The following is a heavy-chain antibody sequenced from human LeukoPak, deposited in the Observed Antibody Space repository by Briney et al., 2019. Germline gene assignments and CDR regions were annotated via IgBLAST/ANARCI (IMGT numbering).Heavy chain of an antibody. D-gene: IGHD1-14*01. V-gene: IGHV3-7*01. CDR1: GFTFSGHW. Sequence: PGGSLRLSCAASGFTFSGHWMSWVRQAPGKGLEWVANINQGGSDKYYVDSVKGRFTISRDNANNLLYLQMNSLRGEDTAVYYCKRDRSRAEGDWGQGTLVTVSS. J-gene: IGHJ4*02. CDR3: KRDRSRAEGD. CDR2: INQGGSDK.